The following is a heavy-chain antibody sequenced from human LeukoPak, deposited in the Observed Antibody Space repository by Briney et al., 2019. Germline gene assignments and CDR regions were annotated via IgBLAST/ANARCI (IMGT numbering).Heavy chain of an antibody. Sequence: SETLSLTCTVSGGSVSSSSYCWGWIRQPPGKGLEWIGNIYYGGSTYYNPSLKRRVTISVDTSKNQFSLKLNSVTAADTAVYYCARGYDSGGYNDYSFDYWGQGTLVTVSS. CDR2: IYYGGST. V-gene: IGHV4-39*07. D-gene: IGHD3-22*01. CDR3: ARGYDSGGYNDYSFDY. J-gene: IGHJ4*02. CDR1: GGSVSSSSYC.